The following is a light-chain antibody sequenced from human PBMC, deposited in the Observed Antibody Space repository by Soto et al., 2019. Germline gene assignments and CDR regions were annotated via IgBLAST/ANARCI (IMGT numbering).Light chain of an antibody. Sequence: EVVLTQSPATLSLSPGESATLSCRASESVSRYLAWYQQRPGQAPRLLMYDVSERTSGVPARFSGSGSGTDFTLTISSLEPEDFAVYYCQQRSNWLFGPGTKVDIK. CDR1: ESVSRY. V-gene: IGKV3-11*01. J-gene: IGKJ3*01. CDR3: QQRSNWL. CDR2: DVS.